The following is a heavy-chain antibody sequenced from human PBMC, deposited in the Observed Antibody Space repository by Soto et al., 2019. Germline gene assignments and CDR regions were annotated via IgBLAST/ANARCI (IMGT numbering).Heavy chain of an antibody. V-gene: IGHV1-69*13. CDR3: ARDVRELARYFQH. Sequence: SVKVSCKASGVTFSSYAISCVRHAPRQGREWIGGIVPIVGAANYAQKFQGRVTITADESTSTAYMELSSLRSEETALYYCARDVRELARYFQHWGQGTLVTVSS. CDR2: IVPIVGAA. J-gene: IGHJ1*01. CDR1: GVTFSSYA. D-gene: IGHD3-10*01.